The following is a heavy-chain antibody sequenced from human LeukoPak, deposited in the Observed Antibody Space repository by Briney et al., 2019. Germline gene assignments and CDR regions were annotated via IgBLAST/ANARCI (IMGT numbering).Heavy chain of an antibody. D-gene: IGHD2-2*01. J-gene: IGHJ4*02. Sequence: SVKVLCKSSGRIHNLYTISWVTHPPGKGLEDRGEHLPLFGLANYAQIFRGSVTITADKSRSTAYTELSSLRSEDTAVDYGARAWMRYQLPGAFDYWGQGTLVTVSS. V-gene: IGHV1-69*17. CDR3: ARAWMRYQLPGAFDY. CDR2: HLPLFGLA. CDR1: GRIHNLYT.